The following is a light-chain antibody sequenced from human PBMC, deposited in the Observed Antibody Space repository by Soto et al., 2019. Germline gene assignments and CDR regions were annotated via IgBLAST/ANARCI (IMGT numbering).Light chain of an antibody. CDR2: SNN. Sequence: QSVLTQPPSASGTPGQRVTISCSGRSSNIGSNTVNWYQQLPGTAPKLLIYSNNQRPSGVPDRFSGSKSGTSASLAISGVQSEDEADYYCAAWDDSLHGVVFGGGTQLTVL. V-gene: IGLV1-44*01. CDR1: SSNIGSNT. CDR3: AAWDDSLHGVV. J-gene: IGLJ2*01.